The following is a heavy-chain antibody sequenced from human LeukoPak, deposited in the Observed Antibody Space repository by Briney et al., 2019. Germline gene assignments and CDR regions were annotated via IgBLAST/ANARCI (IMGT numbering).Heavy chain of an antibody. D-gene: IGHD2-2*01. CDR1: GGSISSYY. V-gene: IGHV4-59*01. Sequence: SETLSLTCTVSGGSISSYYWSWIRQPPGKGLEWIGDIYYSGSTNYNPSLKSRVTISVDTSKNQFSLKLSSVTAADTAVYYCARDICSSTSCYAGWFDPWGQGTLVTVSS. CDR3: ARDICSSTSCYAGWFDP. CDR2: IYYSGST. J-gene: IGHJ5*02.